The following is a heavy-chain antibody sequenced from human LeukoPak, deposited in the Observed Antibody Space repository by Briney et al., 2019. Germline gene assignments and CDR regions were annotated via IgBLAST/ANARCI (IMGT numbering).Heavy chain of an antibody. Sequence: RASVKVSCKVYGDTLTELSTHWVRQAPGKGLEWMGGFDPEHGEAIYAQTFQGRITMTEDTSTVTAYMELSSLTSDDTAVYYCAAEGQRLLGYWGQGTLVTVSS. V-gene: IGHV1-24*01. CDR3: AAEGQRLLGY. CDR2: FDPEHGEA. CDR1: GDTLTELS. J-gene: IGHJ4*02. D-gene: IGHD3-10*01.